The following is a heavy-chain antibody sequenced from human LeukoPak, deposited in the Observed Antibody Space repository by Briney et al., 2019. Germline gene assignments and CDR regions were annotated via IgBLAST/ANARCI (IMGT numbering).Heavy chain of an antibody. J-gene: IGHJ2*01. CDR2: ISTYNGDT. CDR1: GYTFTRWN. CDR3: ARDSDWVFDL. D-gene: IGHD3-9*01. V-gene: IGHV1-18*01. Sequence: VASVKVSCKASGYTFTRWNFSGVRQAPGHGLEWMGWISTYNGDTKYAQKFQGRVTMTTDASTSTTYMELRSLTSDDTAVYYCARDSDWVFDLWGRGTVVTVSS.